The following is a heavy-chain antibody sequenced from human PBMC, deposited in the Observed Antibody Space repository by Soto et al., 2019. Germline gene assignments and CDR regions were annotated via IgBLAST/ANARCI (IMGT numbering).Heavy chain of an antibody. Sequence: ASVKVSCKASGFTFTSSAVQWVRQARGQRLEWIGWIVVGSGNTNYAQKFQERVTITRDMSTSTAYMELSSLRSEDTAVYYCAAKPHSYYYDSSGYYPFDIWGQGTMVTVSS. CDR3: AAKPHSYYYDSSGYYPFDI. V-gene: IGHV1-58*01. CDR2: IVVGSGNT. D-gene: IGHD3-22*01. CDR1: GFTFTSSA. J-gene: IGHJ3*02.